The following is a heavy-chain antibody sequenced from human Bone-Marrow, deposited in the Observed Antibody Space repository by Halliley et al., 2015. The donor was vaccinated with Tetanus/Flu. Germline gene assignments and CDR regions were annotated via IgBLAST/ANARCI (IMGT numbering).Heavy chain of an antibody. D-gene: IGHD1-26*01. CDR2: GRT. V-gene: IGHV3-53*01. J-gene: IGHJ4*02. Sequence: GRTYVADSVKGRFIISRENSKNTLFLQMDALRADDTGVYYCTREPLGGTLEYFDSWGQGAQVPVSS. CDR3: TREPLGGTLEYFDS.